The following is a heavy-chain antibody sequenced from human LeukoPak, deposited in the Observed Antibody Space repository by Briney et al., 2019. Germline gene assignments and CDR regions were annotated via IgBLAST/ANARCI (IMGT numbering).Heavy chain of an antibody. Sequence: PGGSLRLSCAASGFTFSSYSMNWVRQAPGKGLEWVSSISSSSGYIYYSDSLKGRFTISRDNSKNSLYLQMNSLRAEDTAVYYCASLCKRAWHFDYWGQGTLVTVSS. CDR1: GFTFSSYS. CDR3: ASLCKRAWHFDY. V-gene: IGHV3-21*01. J-gene: IGHJ4*02. CDR2: ISSSSGYI.